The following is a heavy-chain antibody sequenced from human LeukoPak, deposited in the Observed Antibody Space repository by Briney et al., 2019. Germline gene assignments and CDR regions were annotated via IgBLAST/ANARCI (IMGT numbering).Heavy chain of an antibody. CDR3: ARDYYYYAMDV. CDR2: SNGYDT. CDR1: GFTFSTYA. V-gene: IGHV3-23*01. J-gene: IGHJ6*02. Sequence: GGSLRLSCAASGFTFSTYAMSWVRHAPGKGLEWVSASNGYDTYYADSVKGRFTISKDNSKNTLYLQMNSLRAEDTAVYYCARDYYYYAMDVWGQGTTVTVSS.